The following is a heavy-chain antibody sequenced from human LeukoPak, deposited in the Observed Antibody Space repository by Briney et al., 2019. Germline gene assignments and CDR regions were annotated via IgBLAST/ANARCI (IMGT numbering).Heavy chain of an antibody. CDR3: ARVGRGDTYGYVDY. V-gene: IGHV3-66*01. CDR1: GFTVSSNY. CDR2: LYSGGNT. J-gene: IGHJ4*02. D-gene: IGHD5-18*01. Sequence: GGSLRLSCAASGFTVSSNYMSWVRQTPGKGLAWVSVLYSGGNTYYADSVKGRFTISRDNSKNMLFLQMNSLRAEDTAGYYCARVGRGDTYGYVDYWGQGTLVTVSS.